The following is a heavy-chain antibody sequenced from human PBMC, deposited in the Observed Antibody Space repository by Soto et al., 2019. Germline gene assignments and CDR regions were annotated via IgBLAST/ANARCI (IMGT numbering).Heavy chain of an antibody. Sequence: GGSLRLSCAASGFTFSSYAMSWVRQAPGKGLEWVSAISGSGGSTYYADSVKGRFTISRDNSKNTLYLQMNSLRAEDTAVYYCAKDPWGVVVPAAILVRVPDYYYYMDVWGKGTTVTVSS. D-gene: IGHD2-2*01. J-gene: IGHJ6*03. CDR2: ISGSGGST. CDR3: AKDPWGVVVPAAILVRVPDYYYYMDV. CDR1: GFTFSSYA. V-gene: IGHV3-23*01.